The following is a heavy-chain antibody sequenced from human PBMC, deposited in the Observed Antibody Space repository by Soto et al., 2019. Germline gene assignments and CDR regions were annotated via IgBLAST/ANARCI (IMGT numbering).Heavy chain of an antibody. V-gene: IGHV2-70*04. Sequence: SGPTLVNPXQTLTLACTFSGFSLSTSGMRVSWIRQPPGKALEWLARIDWDDDKFYSTSLKTRLTISKDTSKNQVVLTMTNMDPVDTATYYCARTPGWDWNVWFDPWGQGTLVTVSS. CDR3: ARTPGWDWNVWFDP. J-gene: IGHJ5*02. D-gene: IGHD1-1*01. CDR1: GFSLSTSGMR. CDR2: IDWDDDK.